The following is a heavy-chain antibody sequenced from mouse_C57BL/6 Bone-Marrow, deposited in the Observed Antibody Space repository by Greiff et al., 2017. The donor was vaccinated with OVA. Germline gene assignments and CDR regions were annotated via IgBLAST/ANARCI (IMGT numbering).Heavy chain of an antibody. CDR1: GFSFNTYA. V-gene: IGHV10-1*01. Sequence: EVKLVESGGGLVQPKGSLKLSCAASGFSFNTYAMNWVRQAPGKGLEWVARIRSKSNNYATYYADSVKDRFTISRDDSESMLYLQMNNLKTEDTAMYYCVREGIYYGNYYWYFDVWGTGTTVTVSS. J-gene: IGHJ1*03. D-gene: IGHD2-1*01. CDR2: IRSKSNNYAT. CDR3: VREGIYYGNYYWYFDV.